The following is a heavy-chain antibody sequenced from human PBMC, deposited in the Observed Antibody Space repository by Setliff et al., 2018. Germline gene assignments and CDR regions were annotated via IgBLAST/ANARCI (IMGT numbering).Heavy chain of an antibody. V-gene: IGHV3-21*06. CDR2: ISSTGSYK. CDR3: VRGLSDRVNWFAFDY. CDR1: GFTFNSYS. J-gene: IGHJ4*02. Sequence: GGSLRLSCAASGFTFNSYSINWVRQAPGKGLEWVSSISSTGSYKPYADSVRGRFTISRDNPKNSVDLQMSSLRPEDTAIYFCVRGLSDRVNWFAFDYWGQGTLVTVSS. D-gene: IGHD1-1*01.